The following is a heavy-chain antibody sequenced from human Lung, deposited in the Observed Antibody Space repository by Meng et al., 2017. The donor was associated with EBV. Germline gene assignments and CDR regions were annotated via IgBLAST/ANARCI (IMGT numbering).Heavy chain of an antibody. CDR1: EFTLRRYW. V-gene: IGHV3-74*01. D-gene: IGHD1-14*01. Sequence: QRLESGGALGPPWGSLRLSCAASEFTLRRYWMHWVRQGPGKEPLWVSRINEDGTITNYADSVKGRFTISRDNAKNTLYLQMNNLRAEDTAVYYCSRDLAGSDDYWGRGTLVTVSS. CDR3: SRDLAGSDDY. CDR2: INEDGTIT. J-gene: IGHJ4*02.